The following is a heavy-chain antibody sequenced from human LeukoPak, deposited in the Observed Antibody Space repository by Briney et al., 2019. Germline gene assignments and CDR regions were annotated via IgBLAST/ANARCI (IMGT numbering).Heavy chain of an antibody. Sequence: PGGSLRLSCAASGFTFSSYSMNWVRQAPGKGLDWVSSISSSSSYIYYADSVKGRFTISRDNAKNSLHLQMNSLRAGDTAVYYCARAGFGELLVGDWGQGTLVTVSS. CDR3: ARAGFGELLVGD. CDR2: ISSSSSYI. CDR1: GFTFSSYS. D-gene: IGHD3-10*01. V-gene: IGHV3-21*01. J-gene: IGHJ4*02.